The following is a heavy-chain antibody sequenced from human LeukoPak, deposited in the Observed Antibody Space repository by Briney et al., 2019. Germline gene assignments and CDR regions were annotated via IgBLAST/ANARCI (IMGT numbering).Heavy chain of an antibody. V-gene: IGHV1-18*01. Sequence: ASVKVSCKAFYYTFTSYGISWVRQAPGQGLEWMGWISAYNGKANYAQKFQGRLTLTTDTSTSTAYMELRSLRSDDTAVYYCARDRGIAEADSFDPWGQGTLVTVSS. CDR1: YYTFTSYG. CDR2: ISAYNGKA. D-gene: IGHD6-13*01. J-gene: IGHJ5*02. CDR3: ARDRGIAEADSFDP.